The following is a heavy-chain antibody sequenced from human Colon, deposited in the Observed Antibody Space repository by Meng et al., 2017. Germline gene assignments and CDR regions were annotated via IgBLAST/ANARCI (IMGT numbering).Heavy chain of an antibody. CDR2: IYWDDDK. Sequence: QITLKESGPTLVKPTQTLTLTCSISGFALSGVTVAWIRQPPGKALECLAVIYWDDDKRYRPSLESRLTITKDTSKNQVVLTMTNVDPVDTATYYCARARELWGRPLPSPFVYWGPGTLVTVSS. J-gene: IGHJ4*02. D-gene: IGHD7-27*01. CDR3: ARARELWGRPLPSPFVY. V-gene: IGHV2-5*02. CDR1: GFALSGVT.